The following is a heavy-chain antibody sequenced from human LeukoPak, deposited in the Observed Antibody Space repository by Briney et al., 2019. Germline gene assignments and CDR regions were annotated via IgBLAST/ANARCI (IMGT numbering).Heavy chain of an antibody. CDR2: IIPIFGTA. J-gene: IGHJ1*01. CDR3: ARVMVRGVIISYFQH. D-gene: IGHD3-10*01. Sequence: SVKVSCKASGYTFTSYYMHWVRQAPGQGLEWMGGIIPIFGTANYAQKFQGRVTITADESTSTAYMELSSLRSEDTAVYYCARVMVRGVIISYFQHWGQGTLVTVSS. CDR1: GYTFTSYY. V-gene: IGHV1-69*13.